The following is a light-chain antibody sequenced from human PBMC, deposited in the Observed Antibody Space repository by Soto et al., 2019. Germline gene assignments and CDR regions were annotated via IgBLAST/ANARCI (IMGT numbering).Light chain of an antibody. CDR3: ASYASSTAVV. V-gene: IGLV2-14*01. J-gene: IGLJ2*01. Sequence: QSALTQPASVSGSPGQSITISCTGTSSDVGGFDYVSWYQQHPGEAPKLMISEVSNRPSGVSSRFSGSKSANTASLTISGLQAVDEAYYYCASYASSTAVVFGGGTKLAVL. CDR1: SSDVGGFDY. CDR2: EVS.